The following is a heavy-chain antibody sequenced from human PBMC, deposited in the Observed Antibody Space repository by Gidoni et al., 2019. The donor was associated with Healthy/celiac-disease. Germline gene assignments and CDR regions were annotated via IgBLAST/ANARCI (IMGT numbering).Heavy chain of an antibody. D-gene: IGHD6-13*01. CDR1: GFTFSSYS. Sequence: EVQLVESGGGLVKPGGSLRLSCAASGFTFSSYSMNWVRQAPGKGLEWVSSISSSSSYIYYADSVKGRFTISRDNAKNSLYLQMNSLRAEDTAVYYCARDRAAAGTRWFDPWGQGTLVTVSS. J-gene: IGHJ5*02. CDR3: ARDRAAAGTRWFDP. V-gene: IGHV3-21*01. CDR2: ISSSSSYI.